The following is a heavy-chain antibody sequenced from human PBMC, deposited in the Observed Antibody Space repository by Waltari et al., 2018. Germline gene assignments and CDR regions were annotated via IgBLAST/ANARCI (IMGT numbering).Heavy chain of an antibody. CDR3: ASLSIFGVVIIGGGMDV. J-gene: IGHJ6*02. CDR1: GGTFSSYD. D-gene: IGHD3-3*01. Sequence: QVQLVQSGAEVKKPGSSVKVSYKASGGTFSSYDMSWVPQAHGQGLEWMGGISPIFGTANYAQKFQGRVTITADESTSTAYMELSSLRSEDTAVYYCASLSIFGVVIIGGGMDVWGQGSTVTFSS. CDR2: ISPIFGTA. V-gene: IGHV1-69*01.